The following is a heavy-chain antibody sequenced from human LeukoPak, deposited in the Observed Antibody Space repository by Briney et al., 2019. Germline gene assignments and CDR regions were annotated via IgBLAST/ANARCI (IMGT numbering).Heavy chain of an antibody. CDR3: ARWDFWSGYPN. CDR2: IYYSGST. CDR1: GGPISSYY. D-gene: IGHD3-3*01. J-gene: IGHJ4*02. V-gene: IGHV4-59*08. Sequence: PSETLSLTCTVSGGPISSYYWSWIRQPPGKGLEWIGYIYYSGSTNYNPSLKSRVTMSVDTSKNQFSLKLSSVTAADTAVYYCARWDFWSGYPNWGQGTLVTVSS.